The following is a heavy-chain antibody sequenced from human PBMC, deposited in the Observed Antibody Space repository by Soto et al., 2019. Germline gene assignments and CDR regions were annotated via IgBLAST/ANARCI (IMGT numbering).Heavy chain of an antibody. Sequence: SETLSLTCVVSGGSISSGGYSWSWIRQPPGKGLEWIGYIYHSGSTYHNPFLRSRVTIFVDTSKNQFSLKLTSVTAADTAVYYCARDFGGGALDSWGQGTLVTVSS. CDR3: ARDFGGGALDS. CDR1: GGSISSGGYS. CDR2: IYHSGST. V-gene: IGHV4-30-2*01. D-gene: IGHD3-3*01. J-gene: IGHJ5*01.